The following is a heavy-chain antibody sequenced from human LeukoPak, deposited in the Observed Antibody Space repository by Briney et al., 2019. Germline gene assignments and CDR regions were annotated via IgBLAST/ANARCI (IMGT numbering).Heavy chain of an antibody. J-gene: IGHJ4*02. D-gene: IGHD3-3*01. CDR1: GGSISSYY. CDR2: IYYSGST. V-gene: IGHV4-39*01. CDR3: ASQLRFLEWLLSGDY. Sequence: SETLSLTCTVSGGSISSYYWGWIRQPPGKGLEWIGSIYYSGSTYYNPSLKSRVTISVDTSKNQFSLKLSSVTAADTAVYYCASQLRFLEWLLSGDYWGQGTLVTVSS.